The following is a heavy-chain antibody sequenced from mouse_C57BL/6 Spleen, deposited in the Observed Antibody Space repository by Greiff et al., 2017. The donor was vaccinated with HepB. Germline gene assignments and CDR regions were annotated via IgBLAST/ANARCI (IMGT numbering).Heavy chain of an antibody. V-gene: IGHV1-66*01. J-gene: IGHJ3*01. CDR1: GFSFTSYY. CDR2: IYAGSGNT. Sequence: VQLQQSGPELVKPGASVKLSCKASGFSFTSYYIHWVQQRPGKGLEWIGWIYAGSGNTKYIEKFKGKTKLTADTTSSTAYMQISSLTSEDSAVYYCRGENDYDWFAYWGQGTLVTVSA. D-gene: IGHD2-4*01. CDR3: RGENDYDWFAY.